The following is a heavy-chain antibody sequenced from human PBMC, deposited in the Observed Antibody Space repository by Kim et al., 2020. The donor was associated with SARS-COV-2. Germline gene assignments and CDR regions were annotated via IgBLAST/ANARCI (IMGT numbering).Heavy chain of an antibody. Sequence: YPVSVKGRFTISRENAKNSLYLQMNSLRAVDTAVYYCARGYSSSWYWAFDIWCQGTMVTVSS. D-gene: IGHD6-13*01. J-gene: IGHJ3*02. V-gene: IGHV3-13*01. CDR3: ARGYSSSWYWAFDI.